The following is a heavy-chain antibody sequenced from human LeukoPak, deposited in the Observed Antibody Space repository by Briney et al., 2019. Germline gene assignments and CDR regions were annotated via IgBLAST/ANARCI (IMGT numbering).Heavy chain of an antibody. CDR2: ISWNSGSI. Sequence: HTGGSLRLSCAASGFTFDDYAMHWVRQAPGKGLEWVSGISWNSGSIGYADSVKGRFTISRDNAKNSLYLQMNNLRVEDTAMYYCAGGTGFIIKDWGQGTLVTVSS. CDR3: AGGTGFIIKD. J-gene: IGHJ4*02. CDR1: GFTFDDYA. V-gene: IGHV3-9*01. D-gene: IGHD3-9*01.